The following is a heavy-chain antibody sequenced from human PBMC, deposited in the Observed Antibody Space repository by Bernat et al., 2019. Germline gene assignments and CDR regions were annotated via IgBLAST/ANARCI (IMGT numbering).Heavy chain of an antibody. Sequence: EVQLVESGGGLVQPGGSLRLSCAASGFTFSTYSMNWVRQAPGKGLEWVSFISGSRRTIYYAATVKGRFTISRDNAKNLVYLQMNSLGDEDTAVYYCARDGGRGYGMDVWGQGTTVTVSS. CDR3: ARDGGRGYGMDV. CDR2: ISGSRRTI. J-gene: IGHJ6*02. V-gene: IGHV3-48*02. D-gene: IGHD3-16*01. CDR1: GFTFSTYS.